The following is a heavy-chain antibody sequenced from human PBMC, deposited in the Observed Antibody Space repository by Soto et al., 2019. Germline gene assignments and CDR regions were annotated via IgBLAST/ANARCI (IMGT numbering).Heavy chain of an antibody. CDR3: ARSRITGTTWSFDK. V-gene: IGHV5-51*01. D-gene: IGHD1-20*01. Sequence: GESLKISCKASGYSFTNYWIGWVRQMPGKGLEWMAIIYPGNSDARYRPSFQGQVTISADKSINTAYLQWSSLKASDTAMYYCARSRITGTTWSFDKWGQGTLVTVSS. CDR1: GYSFTNYW. CDR2: IYPGNSDA. J-gene: IGHJ4*02.